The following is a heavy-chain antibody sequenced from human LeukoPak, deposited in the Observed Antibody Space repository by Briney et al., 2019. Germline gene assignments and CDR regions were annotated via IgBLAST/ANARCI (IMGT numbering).Heavy chain of an antibody. D-gene: IGHD2-15*01. CDR1: GYTFTGYY. CDR3: ARGDTLVVVAATFPYFDY. CDR2: IDPNSGGT. V-gene: IGHV1-2*02. J-gene: IGHJ4*02. Sequence: VASVKVSCKASGYTFTGYYMHWVGQAPGQGLEWMGWIDPNSGGTNYEQKFQGRVTMTRDTSISTAYMELSRLRSDDTAVYYCARGDTLVVVAATFPYFDYWGQGTLVTVSS.